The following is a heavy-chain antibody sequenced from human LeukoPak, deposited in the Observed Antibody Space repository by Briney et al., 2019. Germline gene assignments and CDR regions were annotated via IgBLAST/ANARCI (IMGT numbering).Heavy chain of an antibody. CDR1: GFTFSSYW. J-gene: IGHJ4*02. D-gene: IGHD2-15*01. CDR3: VRASAAAFDY. V-gene: IGHV3-7*03. Sequence: GGSLRLSCAASGFTFSSYWMTWVRQAPGKGLEWVANIKPDGSEKYYVDSVRGRFTISRDNAKSSLFLQMDSLNGDDTAIYYCVRASAAAFDYWGQGIPVTVSS. CDR2: IKPDGSEK.